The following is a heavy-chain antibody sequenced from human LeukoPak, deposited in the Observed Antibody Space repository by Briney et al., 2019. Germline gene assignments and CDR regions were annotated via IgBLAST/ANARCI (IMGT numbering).Heavy chain of an antibody. D-gene: IGHD6-13*01. J-gene: IGHJ2*01. Sequence: SETLSLTCTVSGGSISSYYWSWIRQPPGKGRGWIGYIFFSGSTTYNPSLKSRVTISVDTSKKQFSLKLSSVTAADTAVYYCARDGPRDSSSWYTGYFDLWGRGTLVTVSS. V-gene: IGHV4-59*01. CDR1: GGSISSYY. CDR3: ARDGPRDSSSWYTGYFDL. CDR2: IFFSGST.